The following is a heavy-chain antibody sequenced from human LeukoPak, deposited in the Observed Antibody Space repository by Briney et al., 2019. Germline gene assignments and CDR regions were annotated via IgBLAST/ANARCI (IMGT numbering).Heavy chain of an antibody. CDR3: ARAWATDYFDY. J-gene: IGHJ4*01. V-gene: IGHV4-59*01. Sequence: SESLSLTCTVSGGSISSYYWSWIRQPPGKGLEWIGYIYYSGTITYNPSLKSRVTISVDTSKTQFSLKLSSVTAADTAMYYCARAWATDYFDYWGQGTLVT. CDR2: IYYSGTI. CDR1: GGSISSYY.